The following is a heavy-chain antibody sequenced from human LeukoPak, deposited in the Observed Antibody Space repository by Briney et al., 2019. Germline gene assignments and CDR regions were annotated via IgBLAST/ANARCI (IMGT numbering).Heavy chain of an antibody. D-gene: IGHD2-15*01. CDR1: GGSISSGSYY. V-gene: IGHV4-61*02. CDR2: IYSSGST. J-gene: IGHJ5*02. CDR3: ARDTLGYCSGGSCYGNWFDP. Sequence: SETLSLTCTVSGGSISSGSYYWSWIRQPAGKGLEWIGRIYSSGSTDYNPSLKSRVTISVDTSKNQFSLKLSSVTAADTAVYYCARDTLGYCSGGSCYGNWFDPWGQGTLVTVSS.